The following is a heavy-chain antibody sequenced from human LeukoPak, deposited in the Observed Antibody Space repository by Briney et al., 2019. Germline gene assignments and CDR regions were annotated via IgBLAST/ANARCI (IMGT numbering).Heavy chain of an antibody. V-gene: IGHV1-69*05. Sequence: ASVKVSCKASGGTFSSYAISWVRQAPGQGLEWMGGIIPIFGPANYAQKFQGRVTITTDESTSTAYMELSSLRSEDTAVYYCARSTSDYYGSSLRFDYWGQGTLVTVSS. D-gene: IGHD3-10*01. CDR3: ARSTSDYYGSSLRFDY. CDR1: GGTFSSYA. J-gene: IGHJ4*02. CDR2: IIPIFGPA.